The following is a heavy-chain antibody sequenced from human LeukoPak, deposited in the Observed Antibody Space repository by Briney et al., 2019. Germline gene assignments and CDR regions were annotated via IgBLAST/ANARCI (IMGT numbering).Heavy chain of an antibody. CDR2: IKSKTDGGTT. J-gene: IGHJ4*02. CDR3: TVVNYGSGSYPLGY. V-gene: IGHV3-15*01. D-gene: IGHD3-10*01. CDR1: GFTFSHAW. Sequence: PGGPLRLSCAASGFTFSHAWMSWVRQAPGKGLEWVGRIKSKTDGGTTDYAAPVKGRFTISRDDSKNTLFLQMNSLKAEDTGVYYCTVVNYGSGSYPLGYWGQGTLVTVSS.